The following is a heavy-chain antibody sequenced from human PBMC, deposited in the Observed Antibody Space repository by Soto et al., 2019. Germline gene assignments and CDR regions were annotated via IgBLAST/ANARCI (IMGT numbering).Heavy chain of an antibody. CDR2: ISSSSSTI. CDR3: VGSLDYYYYMDV. V-gene: IGHV3-48*01. J-gene: IGHJ6*03. Sequence: GGSLRLSCAASGFTFSSYSMNWVRQAPGKGLEWVSYISSSSSTIYYADSVKGRFTISRDNAKNSLYLQMNSLRAEDTAVYYCVGSLDYYYYMDVWGKGTTVTVSS. CDR1: GFTFSSYS.